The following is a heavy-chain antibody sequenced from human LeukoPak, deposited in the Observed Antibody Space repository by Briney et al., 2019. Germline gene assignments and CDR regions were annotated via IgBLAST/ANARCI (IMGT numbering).Heavy chain of an antibody. CDR3: ARVDSSSWYSLDY. CDR1: GFTFSSYA. Sequence: GGSLRLSCAASGFTFSSYAMHWVSQAPGKGLEWVAVISYDGSNKYYADSVKGRFTISRDNSKNTLYLQMNSLRAEDTAVYYCARVDSSSWYSLDYWGQGTLVTVSS. V-gene: IGHV3-30-3*01. CDR2: ISYDGSNK. J-gene: IGHJ4*02. D-gene: IGHD6-13*01.